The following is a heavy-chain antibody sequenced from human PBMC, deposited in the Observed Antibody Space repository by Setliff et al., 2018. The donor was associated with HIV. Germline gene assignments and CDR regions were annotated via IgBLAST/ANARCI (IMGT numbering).Heavy chain of an antibody. CDR2: ISHSGSA. J-gene: IGHJ4*02. D-gene: IGHD1-26*01. V-gene: IGHV4-4*02. Sequence: SETLSLTCAVSGGSIMTGDWWSWVRQSPGKGLEWIGEISHSGSANYNPSLRSRVTMSVDKSNNQFSLKLNSVTAADTAVYYCAKDRSGSYRTFDYWGPGILVTVSS. CDR1: GGSIMTGDW. CDR3: AKDRSGSYRTFDY.